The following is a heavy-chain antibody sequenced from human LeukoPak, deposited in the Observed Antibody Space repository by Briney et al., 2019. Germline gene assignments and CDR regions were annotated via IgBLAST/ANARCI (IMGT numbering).Heavy chain of an antibody. CDR2: IYYSGTT. V-gene: IGHV4-30-4*01. CDR1: GGSISSSDYY. CDR3: ARGPTVTRYFDY. D-gene: IGHD4-17*01. Sequence: PSETLSLTCTVSGGSISSSDYYWSWIRQPPGKGLEWIAYIYYSGTTYYNPSLKSRVTISVDTSKNQFSLKLSSVTAADTAVYYCARGPTVTRYFDYWGQGTLATVSS. J-gene: IGHJ4*02.